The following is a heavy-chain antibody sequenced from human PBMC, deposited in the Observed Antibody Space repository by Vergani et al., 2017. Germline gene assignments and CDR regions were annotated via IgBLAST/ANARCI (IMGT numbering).Heavy chain of an antibody. CDR2: ISNDGSKK. CDR3: AKAGSVTSGSLQYNFYMDV. D-gene: IGHD3-10*01. Sequence: QVQLAESGGGRVQPGRSLRLSCAASGFSFSSHAIHWVRQAPGKGLEWVAVISNDGSKKYNADSVKGRFTISRDNSKNTLDLQMNSLRTQDRAVYYCAKAGSVTSGSLQYNFYMDVWGKGTTVTVS. V-gene: IGHV3-30*18. CDR1: GFSFSSHA. J-gene: IGHJ6*03.